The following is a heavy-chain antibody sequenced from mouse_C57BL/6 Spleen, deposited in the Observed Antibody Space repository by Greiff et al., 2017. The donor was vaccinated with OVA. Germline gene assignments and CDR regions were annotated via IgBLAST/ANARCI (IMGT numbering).Heavy chain of an antibody. V-gene: IGHV1-76*01. CDR3: ARDSSGYVDD. CDR1: GYTFTDYY. CDR2: IYPGSGNT. D-gene: IGHD3-2*02. J-gene: IGHJ4*01. Sequence: VQLQQSGAELVRPGASVKLSCKASGYTFTDYYINWVKQRPGQGLEWIARIYPGSGNTYYNEKFKGKATLTAEKSSSTAYMQLSSLTSEDSAVYFCARDSSGYVDDWGQGTSVTVSS.